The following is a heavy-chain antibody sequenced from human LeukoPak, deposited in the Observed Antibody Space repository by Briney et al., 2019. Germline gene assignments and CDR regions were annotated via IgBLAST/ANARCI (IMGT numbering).Heavy chain of an antibody. CDR1: GGSFSGYY. Sequence: PSETLSLTCAVYGGSFSGYYWSWIRQPPGKGLEWIGEINHSGSTNYNPSLKSRVTISVDTSKNQFSLKLSSVTAADTAVYYCARPDTSSRAFDIWGQGTMVTVSS. CDR2: INHSGST. V-gene: IGHV4-34*01. D-gene: IGHD6-6*01. J-gene: IGHJ3*02. CDR3: ARPDTSSRAFDI.